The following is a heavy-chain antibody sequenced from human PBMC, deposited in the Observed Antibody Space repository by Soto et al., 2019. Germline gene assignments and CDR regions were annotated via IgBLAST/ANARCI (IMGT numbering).Heavy chain of an antibody. CDR2: ITSDGKSK. V-gene: IGHV3-74*01. J-gene: IGHJ5*02. D-gene: IGHD2-21*02. Sequence: LRLSCAASGFNFSNHWKHWVRQRPAEGLVWVSRITSDGKSKAYAESVKGRFAISRDNAKNTLYLQMNGLTAEDTAVYYCARESGDWPLNWFDPWGQGTLVTASS. CDR3: ARESGDWPLNWFDP. CDR1: GFNFSNHW.